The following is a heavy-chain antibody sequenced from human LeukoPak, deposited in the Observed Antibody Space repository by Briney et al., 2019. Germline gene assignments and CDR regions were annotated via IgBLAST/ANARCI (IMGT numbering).Heavy chain of an antibody. CDR1: GGPFSSYA. Sequence: GSSVKVSCKASGGPFSSYAISWVRQAPGQGLEWMGGIIPIFGTANYAQKFQGRVTITADKSTSTAYMELSSLRSEDTAVYYCARTVYEWFGEPYYFDYWGQGTLVTVSS. CDR3: ARTVYEWFGEPYYFDY. J-gene: IGHJ4*02. D-gene: IGHD3-10*01. CDR2: IIPIFGTA. V-gene: IGHV1-69*06.